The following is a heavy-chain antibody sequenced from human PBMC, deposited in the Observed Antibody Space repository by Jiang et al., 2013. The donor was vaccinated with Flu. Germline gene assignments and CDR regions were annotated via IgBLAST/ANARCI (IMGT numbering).Heavy chain of an antibody. CDR3: VKGWGGWITPSY. Sequence: QLVESGGGLVQPGGSLRLSCAASGFTFSTYAMSWVRQAPGKGLEWVSHISGSGASTYYAGSVKGRFTISRDDSKNTLYLQMNSLRADDTAVYYCVKGWGGWITPSYWGQGTLVTVSS. D-gene: IGHD3-16*01. J-gene: IGHJ4*02. CDR1: GFTFSTYA. CDR2: ISGSGAST. V-gene: IGHV3-23*04.